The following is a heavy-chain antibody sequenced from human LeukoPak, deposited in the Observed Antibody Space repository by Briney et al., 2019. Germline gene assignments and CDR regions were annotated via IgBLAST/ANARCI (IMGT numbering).Heavy chain of an antibody. CDR3: ARGAYGDYLGY. CDR1: GFTFSSYW. J-gene: IGHJ4*02. D-gene: IGHD4-17*01. V-gene: IGHV3-74*01. Sequence: GGSLRLSCAASGFTFSSYWMHWVRQAPGKGLVWVSRISSDGSSTSYADSVKGRFTIFRDNAKNTLYLQMNSLGAEDTAVYYCARGAYGDYLGYWGQGTLVTVSS. CDR2: ISSDGSST.